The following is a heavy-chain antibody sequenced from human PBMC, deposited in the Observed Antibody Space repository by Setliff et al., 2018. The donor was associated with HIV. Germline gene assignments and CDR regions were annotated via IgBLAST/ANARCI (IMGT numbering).Heavy chain of an antibody. V-gene: IGHV5-51*01. D-gene: IGHD3-9*01. CDR2: IYPGDSDT. CDR1: GYSFTSYW. Sequence: KISCKGSGYSFTSYWIAWVRQMPGKGLEWMGIIYPGDSDTRYSLSFQGQVTISADKSISTAYLQWSSLKASDTAMYYCARQGDYDILTGYYRGPHDAFDIWGQGTMVTVSS. J-gene: IGHJ3*02. CDR3: ARQGDYDILTGYYRGPHDAFDI.